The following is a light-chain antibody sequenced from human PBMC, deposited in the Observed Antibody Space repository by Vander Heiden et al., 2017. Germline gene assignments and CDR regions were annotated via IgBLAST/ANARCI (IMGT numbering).Light chain of an antibody. J-gene: IGLJ2*01. CDR3: QSYDSSLSGWA. CDR1: GSNIGAGYD. CDR2: VNN. V-gene: IGLV1-40*01. Sequence: QSDLTQPPSVSGAPGPRVTISCTGSGSNIGAGYDVHWFQQLPGAPPKLLIFVNNNRPSGVPDRFSGSKSGTSASLAISGLQPEDEAHYYCQSYDSSLSGWAFGGGTKLTVL.